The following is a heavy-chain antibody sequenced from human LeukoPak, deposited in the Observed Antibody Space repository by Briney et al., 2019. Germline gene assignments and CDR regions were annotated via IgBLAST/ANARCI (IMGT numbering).Heavy chain of an antibody. CDR2: IYYSGST. CDR3: ARLTKFLTTYYPTP. CDR1: GGSISSYY. J-gene: IGHJ5*02. D-gene: IGHD2/OR15-2a*01. Sequence: SETLSLTCTVSGGSISSYYWSWIRQPPGKGLEWIGYIYYSGSTNYNPSLKSRVTISVDTSKNQFSLKLISVTASDTAVYYCARLTKFLTTYYPTPWGQGTLVTVSS. V-gene: IGHV4-59*08.